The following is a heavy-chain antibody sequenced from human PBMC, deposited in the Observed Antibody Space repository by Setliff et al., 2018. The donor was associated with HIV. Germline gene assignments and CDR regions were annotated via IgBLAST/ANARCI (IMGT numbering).Heavy chain of an antibody. CDR2: VIPMYNTE. Sequence: SVKVSCKASGGTFTTITWVRQAPGQGLEWMGGVIPMYNTETYAQKFQDRITITTDESTSTSYMELRSLRSEDTAIYYCARGNIGDSGSSFGNWFDPWGQGTLVTVSS. J-gene: IGHJ5*02. V-gene: IGHV1-69*05. CDR3: ARGNIGDSGSSFGNWFDP. CDR1: GGTFTT. D-gene: IGHD1-26*01.